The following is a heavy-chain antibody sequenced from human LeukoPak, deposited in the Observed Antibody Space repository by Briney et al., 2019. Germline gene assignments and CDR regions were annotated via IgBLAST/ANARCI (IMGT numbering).Heavy chain of an antibody. CDR1: GFTFSSYA. V-gene: IGHV3-30-3*01. Sequence: GGSLRLSCAASGFTFSSYAMHWVRQAPGKGREWVAVISYDGSNKYYADSVKGRFTISRDNSKNTLYLQMNSLRAEDTAVYYCARDRSYGDPYYYYGMDVWGQGTTVTVSS. CDR3: ARDRSYGDPYYYYGMDV. CDR2: ISYDGSNK. D-gene: IGHD4-17*01. J-gene: IGHJ6*02.